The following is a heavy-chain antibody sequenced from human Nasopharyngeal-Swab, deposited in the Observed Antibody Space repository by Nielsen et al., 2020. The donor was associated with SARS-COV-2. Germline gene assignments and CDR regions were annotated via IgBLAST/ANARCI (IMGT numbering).Heavy chain of an antibody. CDR3: ARVKLRLGELSLASKAFYYYYGMDV. D-gene: IGHD3-16*02. CDR2: FDPEDGET. J-gene: IGHJ6*02. CDR1: GYTLTELS. Sequence: ASVKVSCKVSGYTLTELSMHWVRQAPGKGLEWMGGFDPEDGETIYAQKFQGRVTITADKSTSTAYMELSSLRSEDTAVYYCARVKLRLGELSLASKAFYYYYGMDVWGQGTTVTVSS. V-gene: IGHV1-24*01.